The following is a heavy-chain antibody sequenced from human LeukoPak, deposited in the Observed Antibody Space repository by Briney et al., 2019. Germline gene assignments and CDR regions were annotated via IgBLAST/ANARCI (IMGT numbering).Heavy chain of an antibody. Sequence: GESLKISCKGSGYSFTSYWIGWVRPMPGKGLEWMGIIYPGDSDTRYSPSFQGQVTISADKSISTAYLQWSSLKASDTAMYYCARLSGYSTDRYYFDYWGQGTLVTVSS. D-gene: IGHD5-12*01. V-gene: IGHV5-51*01. CDR3: ARLSGYSTDRYYFDY. J-gene: IGHJ4*02. CDR2: IYPGDSDT. CDR1: GYSFTSYW.